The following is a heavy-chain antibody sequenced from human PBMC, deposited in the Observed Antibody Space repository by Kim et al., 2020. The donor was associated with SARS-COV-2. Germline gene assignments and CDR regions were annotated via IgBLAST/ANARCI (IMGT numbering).Heavy chain of an antibody. CDR2: ISGSGGST. CDR3: ATELEGTTQTTAGDFLDS. J-gene: IGHJ5*02. Sequence: GGSLRLSCAASGFTFSSYAMNWVRQAPGKGLEWVSDISGSGGSTYYADSVKGRFTISRDSSKNTLYLQMNSLRAEDTAVYYCATELEGTTQTTAGDFLDSWAQGPRVTVSS. D-gene: IGHD4-17*01. V-gene: IGHV3-23*01. CDR1: GFTFSSYA.